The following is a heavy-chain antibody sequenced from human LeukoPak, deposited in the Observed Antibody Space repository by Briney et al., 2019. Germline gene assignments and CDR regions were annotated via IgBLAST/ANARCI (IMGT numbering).Heavy chain of an antibody. CDR2: IKKDGSEK. CDR1: GFTFSSYW. V-gene: IGHV3-7*01. J-gene: IGHJ6*02. CDR3: ARDQGYYDSSGYYDYYGMDV. D-gene: IGHD3-22*01. Sequence: GGSLRLSCAASGFTFSSYWMSWVRQAPGKGLEWVANIKKDGSEKYYVDSVKGRFTISRDNAKNSLYLQMNSLRAEDTAVYYCARDQGYYDSSGYYDYYGMDVWGQGTTVTVSS.